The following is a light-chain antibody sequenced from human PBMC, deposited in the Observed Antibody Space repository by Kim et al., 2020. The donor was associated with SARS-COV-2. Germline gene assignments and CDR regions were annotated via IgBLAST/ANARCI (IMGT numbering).Light chain of an antibody. CDR1: QSVVSNPSNKNY. Sequence: ATINCKSSQSVVSNPSNKNYLAWYQQKPGHPPKLLIYWASTRQSGVPDRFSGSGSGTDFTLTIASLQAEDVAVYYCQQYRSFPITFGQGTRLEIK. CDR3: QQYRSFPIT. CDR2: WAS. J-gene: IGKJ5*01. V-gene: IGKV4-1*01.